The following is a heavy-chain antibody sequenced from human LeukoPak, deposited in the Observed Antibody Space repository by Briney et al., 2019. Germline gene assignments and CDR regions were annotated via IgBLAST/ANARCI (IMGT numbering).Heavy chain of an antibody. CDR1: GFTFSAYS. D-gene: IGHD1-20*01. V-gene: IGHV3-21*01. CDR3: VREITGPNVYYFDF. J-gene: IGHJ4*02. Sequence: GGSLRLSCAVSGFTFSAYSINWVRQAPGKGLEWVSSISSSSSYIYYADSVKGRFTISRDNAKDSLFLQMNSLRAEDTAVYYCVREITGPNVYYFDFWGQGTLVTVSS. CDR2: ISSSSSYI.